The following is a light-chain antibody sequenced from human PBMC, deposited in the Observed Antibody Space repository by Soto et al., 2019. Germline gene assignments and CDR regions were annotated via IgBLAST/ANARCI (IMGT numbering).Light chain of an antibody. J-gene: IGKJ4*01. CDR1: QSFLSNNKNY. Sequence: DIVMTQSPDSLAVSLGERATIKCTSNQSFLSNNKNYLSCYQKKPGQPPKLLISWASTRESGDPDRCSGSGSGTDFTLTISSLQAEDVAVYYCHQYHRAPLTFGGGTTVEIK. V-gene: IGKV4-1*01. CDR3: HQYHRAPLT. CDR2: WAS.